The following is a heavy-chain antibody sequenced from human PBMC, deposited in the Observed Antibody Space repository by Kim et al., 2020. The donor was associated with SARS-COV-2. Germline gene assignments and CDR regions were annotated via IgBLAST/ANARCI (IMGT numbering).Heavy chain of an antibody. CDR1: GFTVNNNY. CDR2: IYSGSLT. CDR3: ATLAGGGSSRYFNS. J-gene: IGHJ4*02. Sequence: GGSLRLSCAASGFTVNNNYMSWVRQAAGKGLEWVSVIYSGSLTYYADSVKGRFTISRDNSKNTLYLLMKSLRADDTAMYYCATLAGGGSSRYFNSWGQGTLVTVSS. V-gene: IGHV3-53*01. D-gene: IGHD3-16*02.